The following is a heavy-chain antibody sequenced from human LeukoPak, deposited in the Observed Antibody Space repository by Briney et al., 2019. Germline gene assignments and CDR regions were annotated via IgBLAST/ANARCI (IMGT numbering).Heavy chain of an antibody. Sequence: SETLSLTCTVSGGSISSYYWSWIRQPPGKGLEWIGYIYYSRSDNYNPSLKSRVTISVDTSKNQFSLKLSSVAAADTAVYYCARVRYYDILTGYYGDGYFDYWGQGTLVTVSS. CDR2: IYYSRSD. CDR1: GGSISSYY. D-gene: IGHD3-9*01. J-gene: IGHJ4*02. CDR3: ARVRYYDILTGYYGDGYFDY. V-gene: IGHV4-59*01.